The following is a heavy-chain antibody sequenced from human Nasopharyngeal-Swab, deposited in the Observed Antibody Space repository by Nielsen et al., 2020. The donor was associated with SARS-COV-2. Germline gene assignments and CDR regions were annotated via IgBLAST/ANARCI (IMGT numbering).Heavy chain of an antibody. Sequence: GESLKISCAASGFTFSSYDMHWVRQATGKGLEWVSAIGTAGDTYYPGSVKGRFTISRENAKNSLYLQMNSLRAGDTAVYYCARAGIAVAGTWWLDPWGQGTLVTVSS. CDR1: GFTFSSYD. CDR2: IGTAGDT. D-gene: IGHD6-19*01. CDR3: ARAGIAVAGTWWLDP. V-gene: IGHV3-13*01. J-gene: IGHJ5*02.